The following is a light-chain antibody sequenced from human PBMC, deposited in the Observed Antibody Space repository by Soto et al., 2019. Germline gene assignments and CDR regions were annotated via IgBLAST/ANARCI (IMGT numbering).Light chain of an antibody. Sequence: IRMTQSPSSFSASTGNRVTITCRASQSISNHLNWYQQKPGKAPKLLIFAASSLQSGVPSRFSGSRSGPDFTLTISSLQPEDFATYYCQQSYSSPPTFGQGTKVDIK. CDR3: QQSYSSPPT. J-gene: IGKJ1*01. V-gene: IGKV1-39*01. CDR2: AAS. CDR1: QSISNH.